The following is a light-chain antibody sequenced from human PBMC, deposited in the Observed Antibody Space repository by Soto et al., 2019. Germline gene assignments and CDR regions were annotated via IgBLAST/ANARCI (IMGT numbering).Light chain of an antibody. Sequence: QSALTQPPSVSGAPGQRVTISCTGTRFNIGAGYEVHWYQQFPGTAPKLLIYGNNNRPSGVPDRFSGSKSGTSASLAITGLQAEDEADYYCHSSDTSSYVFGTGTKLTVL. CDR2: GNN. V-gene: IGLV1-40*01. CDR3: HSSDTSSYV. CDR1: RFNIGAGYE. J-gene: IGLJ1*01.